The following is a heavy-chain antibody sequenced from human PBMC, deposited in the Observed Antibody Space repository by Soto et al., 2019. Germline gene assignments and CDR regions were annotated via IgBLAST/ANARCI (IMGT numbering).Heavy chain of an antibody. CDR1: GFTVSSNY. V-gene: IGHV3-53*04. CDR2: IYSGGST. D-gene: IGHD3-16*02. CDR3: ARTVYYVWGSYRFDY. Sequence: GGSLRLSCAASGFTVSSNYMSWVRQAPGKGLEWVSVIYSGGSTYYADSVQGRFTISRHNSKNTLYLQMNSLRAEDTAVYYCARTVYYVWGSYRFDYWGQGTLVTVSS. J-gene: IGHJ4*02.